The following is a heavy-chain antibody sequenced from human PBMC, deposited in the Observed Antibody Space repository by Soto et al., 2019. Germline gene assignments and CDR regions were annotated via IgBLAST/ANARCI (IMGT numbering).Heavy chain of an antibody. Sequence: SVKVSCKASGGTFSSYAISWVRQAPGQGLEWMGGIIPIFGTANYAQKFQGRVTITADESTSTAYMELSSLRSEDTAVYYCASGASISSSWVFNGMDVWGQGTTVTVSS. D-gene: IGHD6-13*01. CDR3: ASGASISSSWVFNGMDV. J-gene: IGHJ6*02. CDR2: IIPIFGTA. CDR1: GGTFSSYA. V-gene: IGHV1-69*13.